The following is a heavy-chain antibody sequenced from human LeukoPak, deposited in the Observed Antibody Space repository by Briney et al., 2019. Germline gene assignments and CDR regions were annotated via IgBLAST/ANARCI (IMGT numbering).Heavy chain of an antibody. CDR3: ARAGLGYDSSGYYYNWFDP. J-gene: IGHJ5*02. Sequence: SETLSLTCTVSGGSISSYYWSWIRQPPGKGLEWIGYIYYSGSTNYNPSLKSRVTISVDTSKNQFSLKLSSVTAADTAVYYCARAGLGYDSSGYYYNWFDPWGQGTLVTVSS. CDR2: IYYSGST. D-gene: IGHD3-22*01. CDR1: GGSISSYY. V-gene: IGHV4-59*01.